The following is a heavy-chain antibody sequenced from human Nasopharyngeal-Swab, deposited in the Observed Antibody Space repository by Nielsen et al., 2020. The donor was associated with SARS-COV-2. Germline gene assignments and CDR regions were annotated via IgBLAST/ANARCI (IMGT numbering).Heavy chain of an antibody. J-gene: IGHJ6*03. D-gene: IGHD2-2*01. Sequence: SETLSLTCSFSVVSLSGYHRGWIWQSPGEGLEWIGDITRSGNTNYNPALKSRVTMSVATSKDEFSLKLTSVTAADTAIYFCARVNNGGGIVPASYSFFMDVWGKGTSVAVSS. CDR2: ITRSGNT. CDR1: VVSLSGYH. CDR3: ARVNNGGGIVPASYSFFMDV. V-gene: IGHV4-34*01.